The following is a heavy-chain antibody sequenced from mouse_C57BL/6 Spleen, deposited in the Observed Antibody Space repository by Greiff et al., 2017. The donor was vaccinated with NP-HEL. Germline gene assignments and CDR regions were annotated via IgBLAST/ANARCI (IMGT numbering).Heavy chain of an antibody. CDR3: ARSGDGLDY. Sequence: QVQLQQPGAELVKPGASVKMSCKASGYTFTSYWITWVKQRPGQGLEWIGDIYPGSGSTNYNEKFKSKATLTVDKSSSTAYMQLSSLTSEDSAVYSCARSGDGLDYWGQGTSVTVSS. V-gene: IGHV1-55*01. CDR2: IYPGSGST. J-gene: IGHJ4*01. CDR1: GYTFTSYW. D-gene: IGHD2-3*01.